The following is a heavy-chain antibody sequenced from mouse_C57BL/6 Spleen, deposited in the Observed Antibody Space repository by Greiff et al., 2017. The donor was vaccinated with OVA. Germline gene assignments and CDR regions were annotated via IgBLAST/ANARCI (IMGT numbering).Heavy chain of an antibody. V-gene: IGHV1-54*01. CDR3: ARFDSSYAMDY. J-gene: IGHJ4*01. CDR1: GYAFTNYL. CDR2: INPGSGGT. D-gene: IGHD2-12*01. Sequence: QVQLKESGAELVRPGTSVKVSCKASGYAFTNYLIEWVKQRPGPGLEWIGVINPGSGGTNYNEKFKGKATLTADKSSSTAYMQLSSLTSEDSAVYFCARFDSSYAMDYWGQGTSVTVSS.